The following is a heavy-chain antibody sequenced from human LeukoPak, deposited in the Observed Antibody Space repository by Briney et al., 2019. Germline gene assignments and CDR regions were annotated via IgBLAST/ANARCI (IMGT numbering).Heavy chain of an antibody. Sequence: PGGALRLSCAASGFTFTNYWMSLVRQAPGKGLELVANIKQERSEKYYVDSVKGRFTISRDNAKNSLYLQMHSLRAEDTAVYYCARLREIPVFGVVTKSTSYFDYWGQGPLVTVSS. D-gene: IGHD3-3*01. V-gene: IGHV3-7*01. CDR2: IKQERSEK. J-gene: IGHJ4*02. CDR3: ARLREIPVFGVVTKSTSYFDY. CDR1: GFTFTNYW.